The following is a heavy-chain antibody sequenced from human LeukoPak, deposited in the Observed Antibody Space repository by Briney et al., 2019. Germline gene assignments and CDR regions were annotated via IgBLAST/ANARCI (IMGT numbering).Heavy chain of an antibody. V-gene: IGHV5-51*01. CDR3: ARFGCTSCGFVWDS. J-gene: IGHJ4*02. CDR2: IYPGDSDT. Sequence: PGASVKVSCKVSGYSFTTYWIGWVRQMPGKGLEWMGIIYPGDSDTRYGPSFQGQVTISADKSITTAYLQWSSLQASDSAMYYCARFGCTSCGFVWDSWGQGTLVTVSS. CDR1: GYSFTTYW. D-gene: IGHD2-2*01.